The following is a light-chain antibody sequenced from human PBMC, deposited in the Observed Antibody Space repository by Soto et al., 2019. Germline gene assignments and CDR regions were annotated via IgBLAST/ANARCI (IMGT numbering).Light chain of an antibody. CDR2: DVS. V-gene: IGLV2-14*03. CDR3: SSYGASSTL. Sequence: QSELTQPASRSGSHVHSITISCTGTSTDIGSYNYVSWYQQHPGKAPKLMIFDVSYRPSGISDRFSGSKSGNTASLTISGLQPEDEADYYCSSYGASSTLFGGGTKVTVL. CDR1: STDIGSYNY. J-gene: IGLJ2*01.